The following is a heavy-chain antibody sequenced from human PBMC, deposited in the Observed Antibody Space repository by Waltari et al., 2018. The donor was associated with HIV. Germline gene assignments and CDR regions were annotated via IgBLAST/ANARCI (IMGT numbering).Heavy chain of an antibody. CDR3: ARDRVYDYIWGSFSTPDY. CDR1: GYTFTSYA. D-gene: IGHD3-16*01. Sequence: QVQLVQSGAEVKKPGASVKVSCKASGYTFTSYAMHWVRQAPGQRLEWMGWINAGNGNTKYSQKFQGRVTITRDTSASTAYIELSSLRSEDTAVYYCARDRVYDYIWGSFSTPDYWGQGTLVTVSS. V-gene: IGHV1-3*01. J-gene: IGHJ4*02. CDR2: INAGNGNT.